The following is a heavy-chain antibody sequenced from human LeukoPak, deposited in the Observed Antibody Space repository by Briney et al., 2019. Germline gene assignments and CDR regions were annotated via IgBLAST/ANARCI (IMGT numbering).Heavy chain of an antibody. Sequence: PGGSLRLSCAASGFTFSSYAMSWVRQAPGTGLEWVSAISGNGGGTYYADSVKGRFTISRDNSKNTLYLQMNSLRADDTAVYYCAKGSSWAYYYYSMDVRGKGTTVTVSS. CDR1: GFTFSSYA. V-gene: IGHV3-23*01. CDR2: ISGNGGGT. J-gene: IGHJ6*03. CDR3: AKGSSWAYYYYSMDV. D-gene: IGHD6-13*01.